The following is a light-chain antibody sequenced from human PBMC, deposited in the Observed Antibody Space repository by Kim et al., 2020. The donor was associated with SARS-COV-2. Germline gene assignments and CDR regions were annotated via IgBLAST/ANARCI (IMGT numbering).Light chain of an antibody. V-gene: IGLV3-19*01. CDR1: SLRSCC. CDR2: GKN. J-gene: IGLJ2*01. CDR3: NSRDTSANHRV. Sequence: SSELPQDPAVSVALGQTVRITCQGESLRSCCVSWFQQKPGQAPVLVIYGKNKRPSGIPDRFSGSSSGYTASLTITGTQAEDEADYYCNSRDTSANHRVFGGGNQLTVL.